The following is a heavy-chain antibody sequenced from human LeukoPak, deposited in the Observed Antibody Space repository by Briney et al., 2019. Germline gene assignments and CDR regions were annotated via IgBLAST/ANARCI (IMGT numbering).Heavy chain of an antibody. CDR1: GYTFTSYD. CDR3: AREKRAWLADAFDI. CDR2: ISPYNGNT. J-gene: IGHJ3*02. D-gene: IGHD5-12*01. Sequence: ASVKVSCKASGYTFTSYDINWVRQATGQGLEWMGRISPYNGNTNYAQKLQGRVTMTTDTSTSTAYMELRSLRSDDTAVYYCAREKRAWLADAFDIWGQGTMVTVSS. V-gene: IGHV1-18*01.